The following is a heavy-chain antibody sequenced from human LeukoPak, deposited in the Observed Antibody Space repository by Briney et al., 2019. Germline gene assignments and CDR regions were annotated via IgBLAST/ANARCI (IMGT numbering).Heavy chain of an antibody. V-gene: IGHV3-74*01. CDR1: GFTFSSYW. CDR3: ARAPYYYDSSGPNWFDP. J-gene: IGHJ5*02. D-gene: IGHD3-22*01. Sequence: GGSLRLSCAASGFTFSSYWMHWVRQAPGKGLVWVSRISSDGGSTIYADSVKGRFTISRDNAKNTLYLQMNSLTAEDTAVHYCARAPYYYDSSGPNWFDPWGQGTLVTVSS. CDR2: ISSDGGST.